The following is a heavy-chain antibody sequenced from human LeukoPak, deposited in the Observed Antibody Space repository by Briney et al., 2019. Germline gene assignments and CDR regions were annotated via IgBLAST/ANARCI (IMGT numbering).Heavy chain of an antibody. CDR3: AKEYGGNSGLYYFDY. D-gene: IGHD4-23*01. V-gene: IGHV4-61*01. CDR2: ISYSGST. J-gene: IGHJ4*02. CDR1: GGSVSSGSYY. Sequence: SETLSLTCTVSGGSVSSGSYYWSWIRQPPGKGLEWIGYISYSGSTNYNPSLKSRVTISEDTSKNQFSLKLSSVTAADTAVYYCAKEYGGNSGLYYFDYWGQGTLVTVSS.